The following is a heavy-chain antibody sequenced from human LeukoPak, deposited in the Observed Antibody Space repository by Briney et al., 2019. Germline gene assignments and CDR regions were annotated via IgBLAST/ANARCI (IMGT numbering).Heavy chain of an antibody. CDR3: ARALSDSLMITFGGVIVRPDFDY. CDR1: GYTFTSYY. V-gene: IGHV1-2*02. CDR2: INPNSGGT. D-gene: IGHD3-16*02. J-gene: IGHJ4*02. Sequence: VASVKVSCKASGYTFTSYYMHWVRQAPGQGLEWMGWINPNSGGTNYAQKFQDRVTMTRDTSISTAYMELSRLRSDDTAVYYCARALSDSLMITFGGVIVRPDFDYWGQGTLVTVSS.